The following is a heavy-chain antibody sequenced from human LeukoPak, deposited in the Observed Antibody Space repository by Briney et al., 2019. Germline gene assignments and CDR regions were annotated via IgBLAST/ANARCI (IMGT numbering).Heavy chain of an antibody. V-gene: IGHV3-23*01. CDR1: GFYFNNYN. CDR2: IVGGAGGT. D-gene: IGHD3-16*02. CDR3: AKDHQSFAKSPGAVDY. J-gene: IGHJ4*02. Sequence: PGGSLRLSCAASGFYFNNYNMNWVRQAPGKGLEWVSGIVGGAGGTYYADSVKGRFTISRDNSKNTLYLQMNSLRAEDTAVYYCAKDHQSFAKSPGAVDYWGQGTLVTVSS.